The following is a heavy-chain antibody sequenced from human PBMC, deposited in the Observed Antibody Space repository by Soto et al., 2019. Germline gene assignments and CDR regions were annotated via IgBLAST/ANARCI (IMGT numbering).Heavy chain of an antibody. Sequence: GGSLRLSCVASGFTFSSYDMHWVRQATGKGLEWVSGIDTTGDTYYPGSVKGRFTISRENAKNSLYLQMNSLRAGDTAVYYCARGFGSGSPRIFAYWGQGTLVTVSS. CDR2: IDTTGDT. D-gene: IGHD3-10*01. CDR3: ARGFGSGSPRIFAY. V-gene: IGHV3-13*04. CDR1: GFTFSSYD. J-gene: IGHJ4*02.